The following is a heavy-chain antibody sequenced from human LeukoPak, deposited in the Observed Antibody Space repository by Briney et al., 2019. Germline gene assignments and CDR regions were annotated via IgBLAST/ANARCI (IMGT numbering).Heavy chain of an antibody. CDR1: GFAFSFFA. J-gene: IGHJ4*02. D-gene: IGHD1-20*01. CDR3: AKAASGNWNDVSDY. CDR2: ISGRGVST. Sequence: GGSLRLSCEASGFAFSFFAMSWVRQAPGKGLEWVSAISGRGVSTSYADSVRGRFTISRDNSKNTLYLQMNSLRAEDTAVYYCAKAASGNWNDVSDYWGQGTLVTVSS. V-gene: IGHV3-23*01.